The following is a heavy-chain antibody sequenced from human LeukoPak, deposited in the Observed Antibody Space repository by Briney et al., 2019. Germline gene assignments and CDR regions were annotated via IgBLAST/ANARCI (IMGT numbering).Heavy chain of an antibody. CDR2: ISSSSSYI. CDR3: ARVGSWGYSYGDY. CDR1: GFTFSSYS. Sequence: PGGSLRLSCAASGFTFSSYSMNWVRQAPGKGLECVSSISSSSSYIYYADSVKGRFTISRDNAKNSLYLQMNSLRAEDTAVYYCARVGSWGYSYGDYWGQGTLVTVSS. V-gene: IGHV3-21*01. D-gene: IGHD5-18*01. J-gene: IGHJ4*02.